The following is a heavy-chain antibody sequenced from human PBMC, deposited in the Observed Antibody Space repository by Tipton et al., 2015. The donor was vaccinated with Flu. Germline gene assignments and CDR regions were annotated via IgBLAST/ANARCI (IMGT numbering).Heavy chain of an antibody. D-gene: IGHD4-11*01. J-gene: IGHJ5*02. Sequence: TLSLTCAVSGDSISSDYYWGWFRQFPGKGLGWSGTVTRPGSTVYNPSLKSRVTISIDTSKNQFYLNMKSVTAADMAVYYCAGRDYSNYMSDHKCWFDPWGQGTLVDGSS. CDR2: VTRPGST. CDR3: AGRDYSNYMSDHKCWFDP. V-gene: IGHV4-38-2*01. CDR1: GDSISSDYY.